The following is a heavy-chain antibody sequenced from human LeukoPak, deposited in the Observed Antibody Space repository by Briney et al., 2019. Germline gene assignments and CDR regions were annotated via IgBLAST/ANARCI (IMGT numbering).Heavy chain of an antibody. CDR3: ARGLTLVLGYYYYGMDV. J-gene: IGHJ6*02. CDR1: GGTFISYA. CDR2: IIPIFGTA. Sequence: GASVKVSCKASGGTFISYAISWVRQAPGQGLEWMGGIIPIFGTANYAQKFQGRVTITADESTSTAYMELSSLRSEDTAVYYCARGLTLVLGYYYYGMDVWGQGTTVTVSS. V-gene: IGHV1-69*13. D-gene: IGHD6-13*01.